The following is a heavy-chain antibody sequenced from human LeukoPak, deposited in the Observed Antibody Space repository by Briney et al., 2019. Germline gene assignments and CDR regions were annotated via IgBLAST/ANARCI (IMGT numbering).Heavy chain of an antibody. CDR3: ARSTCEYNWFDP. CDR1: GVSISSYY. V-gene: IGHV4-4*09. J-gene: IGHJ5*02. Sequence: PSETLSLTCSVSGVSISSYYWTWIPQPPGKALEGIGYIYTSGSTNYNPSLKSRVTISIDTSKTQFPLKLSSVTAADTAVYYCARSTCEYNWFDPWGQGTLVTVSS. CDR2: IYTSGST.